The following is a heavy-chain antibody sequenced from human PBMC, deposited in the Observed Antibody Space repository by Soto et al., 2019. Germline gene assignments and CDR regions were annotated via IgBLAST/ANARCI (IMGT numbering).Heavy chain of an antibody. J-gene: IGHJ4*02. V-gene: IGHV1-46*03. CDR3: ARDGSYSFEYYFDY. CDR2: INPSGGRT. CDR1: GYTFSSHF. D-gene: IGHD5-18*01. Sequence: QVQLVQSGAEVKEPGASVKVSCKTSGYTFSSHFIHWVRQAPGQGLEWMGIINPSGGRTTYAQKFQGRVTVTSETSTGVGYMELRSLRSDDTAVYYCARDGSYSFEYYFDYWGQGTLVTVSS.